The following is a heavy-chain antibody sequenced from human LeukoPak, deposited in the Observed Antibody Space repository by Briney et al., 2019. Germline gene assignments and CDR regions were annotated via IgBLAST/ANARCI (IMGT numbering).Heavy chain of an antibody. V-gene: IGHV3-30-3*01. D-gene: IGHD2-21*02. CDR2: ISYDGSNK. CDR1: GFTFSRYW. CDR3: ARDGVDCGGDCYSLYYFDY. J-gene: IGHJ4*02. Sequence: GGSLRLSCVGSGFTFSRYWLNWVHQAPGKGLEWVAVISYDGSNKYYADSVKGRFTISRDNSKNTLYLQMNSLRAEDTAVYYCARDGVDCGGDCYSLYYFDYWGQGTLVTVSS.